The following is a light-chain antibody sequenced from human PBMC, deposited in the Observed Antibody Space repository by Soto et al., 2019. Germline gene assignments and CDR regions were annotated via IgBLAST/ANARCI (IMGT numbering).Light chain of an antibody. J-gene: IGKJ1*01. Sequence: DIQMTQSPSSLYASVGDRVTVTSPASQAIRNDLCWYQQRPGKAPKRLIYAASSLQSGVPSRFSGRGSGTEFTLTFVSQQPEDSATYYCLQNNGFPPTFGQGTKVEIK. V-gene: IGKV1-17*01. CDR3: LQNNGFPPT. CDR1: QAIRND. CDR2: AAS.